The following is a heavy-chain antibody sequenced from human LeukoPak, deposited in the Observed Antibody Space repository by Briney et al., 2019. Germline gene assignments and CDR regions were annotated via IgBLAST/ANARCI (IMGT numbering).Heavy chain of an antibody. Sequence: ASVKVSCKVSGYTLTELSMHWVRQAPGKGLEWMGGFDPEDGETIYAQKFQGRVTMTEDTSTDTAYMGLSSLRSEDTAAYYCATAKYYDFWSGYPFDYWGQGTLVTVSS. J-gene: IGHJ4*02. V-gene: IGHV1-24*01. CDR1: GYTLTELS. D-gene: IGHD3-3*01. CDR2: FDPEDGET. CDR3: ATAKYYDFWSGYPFDY.